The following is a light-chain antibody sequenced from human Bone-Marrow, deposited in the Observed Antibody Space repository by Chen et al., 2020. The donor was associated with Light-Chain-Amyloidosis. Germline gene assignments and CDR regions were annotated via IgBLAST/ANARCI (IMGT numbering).Light chain of an antibody. CDR1: QTISSNY. CDR3: QQYGTSPLT. J-gene: IGKJ4*01. V-gene: IGKV3-20*01. Sequence: EIALTQSPGTLSLSPGEGANLSCRASQTISSNYLTWYQQKFGQAPRLLIYGSSSRATGIPDRFTGSGSGTDFTLTINRLEPEDFAMYYCQQYGTSPLTFGGGTKVEIK. CDR2: GSS.